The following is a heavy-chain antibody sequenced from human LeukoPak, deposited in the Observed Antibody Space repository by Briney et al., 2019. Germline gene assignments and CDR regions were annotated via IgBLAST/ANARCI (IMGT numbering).Heavy chain of an antibody. Sequence: QPGGSLRLSCAVSGITLSNYGMSWVRQAPGKGLEWVAGISDSGGSTKYADSVKGRFTIFRDNPKNTLFLQMNSLRAEDTAVYFCAKRGVVIRVVLVGFHKEAYYFESWGQGALVTVSS. CDR2: ISDSGGST. CDR3: AKRGVVIRVVLVGFHKEAYYFES. CDR1: GITLSNYG. V-gene: IGHV3-23*01. D-gene: IGHD3/OR15-3a*01. J-gene: IGHJ4*02.